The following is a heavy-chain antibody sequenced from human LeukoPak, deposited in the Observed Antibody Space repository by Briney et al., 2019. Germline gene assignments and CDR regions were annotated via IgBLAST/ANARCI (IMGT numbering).Heavy chain of an antibody. CDR2: IIPILGIA. V-gene: IGHV1-69*04. Sequence: GASVKVSCKASGGTFSSYAISWVRQAPGQGVEWMGRIIPILGIANYAQKFQGRVTITADKSTSTAYMELSSLRSEDTAVYYCARDSSSWYGYYFDYWGQGTLVTVSS. CDR3: ARDSSSWYGYYFDY. J-gene: IGHJ4*02. D-gene: IGHD6-13*01. CDR1: GGTFSSYA.